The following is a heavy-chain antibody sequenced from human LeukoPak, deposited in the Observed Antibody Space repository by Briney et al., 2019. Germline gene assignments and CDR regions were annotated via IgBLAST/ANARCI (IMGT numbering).Heavy chain of an antibody. CDR1: GFTFDDYA. Sequence: PGGSLRLSCAASGFTFDDYAMHWVRQVPGKGLEWVSLILGDGSSTNYADSVKGRFTISRDNSKNSLYLHMNSLRVEDTALYFCAKDRYRSSWYTIDYWGQGTLVTVSS. V-gene: IGHV3-43*02. CDR3: AKDRYRSSWYTIDY. J-gene: IGHJ4*02. D-gene: IGHD6-13*01. CDR2: ILGDGSST.